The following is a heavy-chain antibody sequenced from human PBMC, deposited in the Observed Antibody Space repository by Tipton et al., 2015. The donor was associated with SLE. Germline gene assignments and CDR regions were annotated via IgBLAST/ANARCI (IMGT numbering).Heavy chain of an antibody. D-gene: IGHD3-22*01. CDR3: ARSPSIGYYYGPYFDY. CDR1: GFTFSSYA. Sequence: SLRLSCAASGFTFSSYAMSWVRQAPGKGLEWVSVIYSGGSSTYYADSVKGRFTISRDNSKNTLYLQMNSLRAEDTAVYYCARSPSIGYYYGPYFDYWGQGTLVTVSS. V-gene: IGHV3-23*03. CDR2: IYSGGSST. J-gene: IGHJ4*02.